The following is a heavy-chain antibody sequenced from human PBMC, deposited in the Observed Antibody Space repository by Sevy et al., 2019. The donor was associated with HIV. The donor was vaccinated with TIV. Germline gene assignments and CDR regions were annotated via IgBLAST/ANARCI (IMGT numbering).Heavy chain of an antibody. V-gene: IGHV3-74*01. CDR1: GFTFSNYW. Sequence: GGSLRLFCAASGFTFSNYWMHWVRQAPGKGLVWVSRIKTDGSSRDSADSVKGRFFISRDNAKNLVYLQMDSLRAEDTAVYYCAREGDTVLVPTAVDAFDFWGQGTMVTVSS. CDR2: IKTDGSSR. CDR3: AREGDTVLVPTAVDAFDF. J-gene: IGHJ3*01. D-gene: IGHD2-2*01.